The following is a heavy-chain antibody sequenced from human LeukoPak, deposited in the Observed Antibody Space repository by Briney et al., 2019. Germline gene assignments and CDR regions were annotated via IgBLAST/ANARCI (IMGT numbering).Heavy chain of an antibody. CDR2: IWYDGSNK. CDR1: GFTFSSYG. J-gene: IGHJ5*02. Sequence: GRSLRLSCAASGFTFSSYGMHWVRQAPGKGLEWVAVIWYDGSNKYYADSVKGRFTISRDNSKNTLYLQMNSLRAEDTVVYYCARGVTNYYGSGSYLTWFDPWGQGTLVTVSS. CDR3: ARGVTNYYGSGSYLTWFDP. D-gene: IGHD3-10*01. V-gene: IGHV3-33*01.